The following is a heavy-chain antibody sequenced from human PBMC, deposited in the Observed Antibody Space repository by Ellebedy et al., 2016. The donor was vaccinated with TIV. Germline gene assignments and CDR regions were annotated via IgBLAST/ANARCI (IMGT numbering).Heavy chain of an antibody. CDR1: GAPSGNYF. V-gene: IGHV4-34*01. Sequence: SETLSLXCAVSGAPSGNYFWSWIRQPPGKGLEWIGEVTHTGGTNYNPSLEGRVTMSLDTSENQFSLKLNSVNVADTAVYYCARGFPAAWELAGAWGQGTLVTVSA. D-gene: IGHD6-19*01. J-gene: IGHJ4*02. CDR3: ARGFPAAWELAGA. CDR2: VTHTGGT.